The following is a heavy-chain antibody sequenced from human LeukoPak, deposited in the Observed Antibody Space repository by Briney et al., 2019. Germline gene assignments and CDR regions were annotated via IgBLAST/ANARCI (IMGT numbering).Heavy chain of an antibody. D-gene: IGHD3-16*01. Sequence: ASVKVSCKASGYTFTSYDINWVRQATGQGLGWMGWMNPNSGNTGYAQKFQGRVTMTRNTSISTAYMELSSLRSEDTAVYYCARGRRLRLTYYYYYMDVWGKGTTVTISS. V-gene: IGHV1-8*01. CDR3: ARGRRLRLTYYYYYMDV. CDR2: MNPNSGNT. CDR1: GYTFTSYD. J-gene: IGHJ6*03.